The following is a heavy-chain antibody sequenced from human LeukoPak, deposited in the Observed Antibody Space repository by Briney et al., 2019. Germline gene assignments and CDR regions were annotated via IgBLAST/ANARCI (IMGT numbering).Heavy chain of an antibody. CDR1: GGSFSGYY. Sequence: SETLSLTCAVYGGSFSGYYWSWIRQTAGKGLEWIGRFYPGVGTGYNPSLKSRVTMSVGTSKNQFALKLSAVTAADTAVYYCARLKFYDSTGYSPGHYMDVWGKGTTVTVSS. CDR2: FYPGVGT. CDR3: ARLKFYDSTGYSPGHYMDV. J-gene: IGHJ6*03. D-gene: IGHD3-22*01. V-gene: IGHV4-59*10.